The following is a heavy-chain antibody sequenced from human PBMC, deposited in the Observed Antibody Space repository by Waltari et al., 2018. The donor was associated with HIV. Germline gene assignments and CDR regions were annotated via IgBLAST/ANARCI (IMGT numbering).Heavy chain of an antibody. D-gene: IGHD3-3*01. Sequence: QVQLQQWGGGLLRPSGTLSLTCAIYRGSFRHPPCTWFRQPPGIAPQWLGEINHSGTTIYVKALQGRLAISRDASKNQFSLTLKSVTASDTAVYFCARKALQWSGTDSDFWTGHPDHYPALDAWGQGT. V-gene: IGHV4-34*02. CDR2: INHSGTT. CDR3: ARKALQWSGTDSDFWTGHPDHYPALDA. CDR1: RGSFRHPP. J-gene: IGHJ5*02.